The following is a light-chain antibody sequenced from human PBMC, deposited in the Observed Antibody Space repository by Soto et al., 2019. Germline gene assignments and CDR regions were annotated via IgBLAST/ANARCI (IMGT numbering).Light chain of an antibody. CDR1: SSDVGGHNY. CDR2: EVR. CDR3: SSYTSSSTPYV. V-gene: IGLV2-14*01. J-gene: IGLJ1*01. Sequence: QSALTQPASVSGSPGQSITISCTGTSSDVGGHNYVSWYQQHPGKAPKLMIYEVRNRPSGVSNRFSGSKSGNTASLTISGLQAEDEADYYCSSYTSSSTPYVFGTGTKVTVL.